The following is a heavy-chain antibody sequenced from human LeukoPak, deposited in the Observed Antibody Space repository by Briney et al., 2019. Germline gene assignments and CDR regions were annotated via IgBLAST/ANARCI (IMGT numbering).Heavy chain of an antibody. CDR1: GFTFSSYE. CDR2: ISSSGSTI. V-gene: IGHV3-48*03. Sequence: GGSLRLSCAASGFTFSSYEMNWVRQAPGKGLEWVAYISSSGSTIYYADSVNGRFTISRDNAKNSLDLQMNILRAAETDVYYSARGHAYGAYILGYYIDYWGQGTLVTVSS. CDR3: ARGHAYGAYILGYYIDY. J-gene: IGHJ4*02. D-gene: IGHD4-17*01.